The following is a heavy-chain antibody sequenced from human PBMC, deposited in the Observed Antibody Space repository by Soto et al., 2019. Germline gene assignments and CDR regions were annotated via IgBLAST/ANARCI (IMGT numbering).Heavy chain of an antibody. CDR1: GFTFSSYA. Sequence: GSLRLSCAASGFTFSSYAMSWVRQAPGKGLEWVSAISGSGGSTYYADSVKGRFTISRDNSKNTLYLQMNSLRAEDTAVYYCAKDPSAIVVVVASPGWFGPWGQGTLVTVSS. V-gene: IGHV3-23*01. D-gene: IGHD2-15*01. CDR3: AKDPSAIVVVVASPGWFGP. CDR2: ISGSGGST. J-gene: IGHJ5*02.